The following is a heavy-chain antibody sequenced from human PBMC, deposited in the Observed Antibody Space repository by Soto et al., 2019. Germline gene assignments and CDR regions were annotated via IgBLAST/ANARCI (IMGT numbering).Heavy chain of an antibody. J-gene: IGHJ4*02. CDR1: GFKFDDYT. V-gene: IGHV3-9*01. Sequence: PGGSLRLSCAASGFKFDDYTMHWVRQTPGRGLEWVSSISWSSVNLDYRDSVKGRFTISRDNAKNALYLQMNNLRAEDTASYFCARATQSYYDTSGYYSYVHWGQGAQVTVSS. CDR2: ISWSSVNL. D-gene: IGHD3-22*01. CDR3: ARATQSYYDTSGYYSYVH.